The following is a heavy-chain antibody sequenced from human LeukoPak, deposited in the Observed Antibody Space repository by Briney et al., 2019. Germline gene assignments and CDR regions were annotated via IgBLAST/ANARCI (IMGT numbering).Heavy chain of an antibody. D-gene: IGHD2-2*01. J-gene: IGHJ6*03. Sequence: TSETLSLTCTVSGGSINSDDYYWNWIRQPAGKGLEWIGRVHSSGSTIYNPSLRSRVTMSVDTSKNQFSLNLNSVTAADTAVYHCARSYQLPSGYLDVWGKGATVTVS. V-gene: IGHV4-61*02. CDR2: VHSSGST. CDR1: GGSINSDDYY. CDR3: ARSYQLPSGYLDV.